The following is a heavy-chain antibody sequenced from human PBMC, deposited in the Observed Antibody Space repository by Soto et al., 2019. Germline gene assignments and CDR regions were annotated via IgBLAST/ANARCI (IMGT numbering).Heavy chain of an antibody. J-gene: IGHJ6*02. CDR3: ARTLPGRGGIDI. V-gene: IGHV1-18*01. Sequence: QVQLVQSGGEVKRPGASVQVSCKTSGYAFSNYAITWVRQAPGQGLEWMGWISTTNVNSNYAQEFRGRVTMTKDTSTTTAYMEMRSLRPDDTAVYYCARTLPGRGGIDIWGQGTTVTVSS. D-gene: IGHD3-10*01. CDR2: ISTTNVNS. CDR1: GYAFSNYA.